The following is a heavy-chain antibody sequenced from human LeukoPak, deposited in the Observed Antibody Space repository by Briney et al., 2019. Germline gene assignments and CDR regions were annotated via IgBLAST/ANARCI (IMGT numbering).Heavy chain of an antibody. Sequence: SETLSLTCTVAGGSISRYYWSWIRQPAGKGLEWIGRIYTSGSTNYNTSLKRRVTMSVDASKNQFSLKLSSVTAADTAVYYCARDIPDSSCKFDAFDIWGQGTMVTVSS. V-gene: IGHV4-4*07. D-gene: IGHD3-22*01. CDR2: IYTSGST. J-gene: IGHJ3*02. CDR3: ARDIPDSSCKFDAFDI. CDR1: GGSISRYY.